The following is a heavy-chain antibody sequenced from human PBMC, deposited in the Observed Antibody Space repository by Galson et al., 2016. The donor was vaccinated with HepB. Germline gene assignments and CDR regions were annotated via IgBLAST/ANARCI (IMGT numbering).Heavy chain of an antibody. J-gene: IGHJ3*01. V-gene: IGHV3-23*01. CDR3: VADQGGLDCFDF. Sequence: SLRLSCAATGFTFNTYAMAWVRQAPGKGLEWVSGFSGRGNSTYYADSVKGRFTISRDNSKSTLYLQMSSLRVEDTSLYYCVADQGGLDCFDFWGQGTMVTVSA. D-gene: IGHD2-15*01. CDR2: FSGRGNST. CDR1: GFTFNTYA.